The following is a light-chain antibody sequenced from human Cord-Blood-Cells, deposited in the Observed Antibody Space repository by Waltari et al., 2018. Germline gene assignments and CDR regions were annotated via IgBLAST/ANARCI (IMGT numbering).Light chain of an antibody. V-gene: IGLV2-23*01. CDR2: EGS. CDR1: SRAVGSYNL. CDR3: CSYAGSSTWV. Sequence: QSALTQPASVSGSPGQSITISCTGTSRAVGSYNLVSWYKQHPGKAPKLMIYEGSKRPSGVSNRFSGSKSGNTASLTISGLQAEDEADYYCCSYAGSSTWVFGGGTKLTVL. J-gene: IGLJ3*02.